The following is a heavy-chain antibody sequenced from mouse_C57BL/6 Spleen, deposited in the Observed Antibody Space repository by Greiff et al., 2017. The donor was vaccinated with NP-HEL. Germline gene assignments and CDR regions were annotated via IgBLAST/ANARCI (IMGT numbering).Heavy chain of an antibody. CDR3: AGGYFDV. V-gene: IGHV5-17*01. CDR1: GFTFSDYG. Sequence: EVQLQQSGGGLVKPGGSLKLSCAASGFTFSDYGMHWVRQAPEKGLEWVAYISSGSGTIYYADTVKGRFTISRDNAKNTLFLQMTSLRSEDTAMYYCAGGYFDVWGTGTTVTVSS. CDR2: ISSGSGTI. J-gene: IGHJ1*03.